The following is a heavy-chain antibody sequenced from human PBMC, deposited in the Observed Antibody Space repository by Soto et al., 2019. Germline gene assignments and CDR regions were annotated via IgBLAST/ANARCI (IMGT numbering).Heavy chain of an antibody. D-gene: IGHD6-19*01. CDR2: ISSTGRTI. V-gene: IGHV3-11*01. J-gene: IGHJ4*02. Sequence: SGGSLRLSGGASGFTFSNYYMSWIRQAPGKGLEWVSYISSTGRTIYYADSVKGRFTVSRDNAQNSLSLKLNSLRVEDTAVYYCARSYSSGWEFDYLGQGTQLTVCS. CDR1: GFTFSNYY. CDR3: ARSYSSGWEFDY.